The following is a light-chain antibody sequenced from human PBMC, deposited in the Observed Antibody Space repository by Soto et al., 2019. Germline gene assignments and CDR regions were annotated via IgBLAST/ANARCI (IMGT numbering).Light chain of an antibody. J-gene: IGKJ1*01. CDR1: QSIVRW. V-gene: IGKV1-5*01. CDR3: QQYNSYSEA. CDR2: DSS. Sequence: DIQMTQSPSTLSASVGDRVTITCRASQSIVRWLAWYQQKPGKAPKLLIYDSSSLESGVPSRFSGSGSGTEFTLTISSLQPDDFATYYCQQYNSYSEAFGQGTKVELK.